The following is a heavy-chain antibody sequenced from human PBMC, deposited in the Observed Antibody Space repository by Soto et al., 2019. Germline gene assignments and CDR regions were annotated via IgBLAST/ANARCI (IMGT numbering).Heavy chain of an antibody. D-gene: IGHD2-2*01. V-gene: IGHV4-59*01. CDR2: IHYSGST. Sequence: SETLSLTCTVSGGSISSYYWSWIRQSPGKGLKWIGYIHYSGSTKSNPSLKSRVTISVDTSRNQVSLKLSSVTAADSAVYFCARARYQLLHPYYYGMDAWGQGTTVTGSS. CDR1: GGSISSYY. J-gene: IGHJ6*02. CDR3: ARARYQLLHPYYYGMDA.